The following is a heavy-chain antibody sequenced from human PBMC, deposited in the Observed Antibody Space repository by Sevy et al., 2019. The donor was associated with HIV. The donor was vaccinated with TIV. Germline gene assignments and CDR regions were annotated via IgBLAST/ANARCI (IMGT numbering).Heavy chain of an antibody. V-gene: IGHV4-59*01. CDR3: ARGPENYYYHYMDV. CDR2: IFNSGST. J-gene: IGHJ6*03. CDR1: GGSTSNYY. Sequence: SETLSLTCTVSGGSTSNYYWSWIRQSPGKGLEWIEHIFNSGSTKYNPSLSSRVTISLDMSKNQFSLGLSSVTAADTAVYYCARGPENYYYHYMDVWGKGTTVTVSS. D-gene: IGHD2-2*01.